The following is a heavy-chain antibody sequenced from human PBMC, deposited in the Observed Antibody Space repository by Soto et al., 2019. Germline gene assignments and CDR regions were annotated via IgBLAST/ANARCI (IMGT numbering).Heavy chain of an antibody. Sequence: QVQLVQSGAEVKKPGASVKVSCKASGYTFISYDINWVRQATGQGPEWMGWMNPNSGNTGYAQKFQGRVTMTRNTSMRTAYMELSSLRSEDTAVYYCARVMTHCSGGHCYSSGPAYWGQGTLVTVSS. V-gene: IGHV1-8*01. CDR2: MNPNSGNT. J-gene: IGHJ4*02. CDR3: ARVMTHCSGGHCYSSGPAY. D-gene: IGHD2-15*01. CDR1: GYTFISYD.